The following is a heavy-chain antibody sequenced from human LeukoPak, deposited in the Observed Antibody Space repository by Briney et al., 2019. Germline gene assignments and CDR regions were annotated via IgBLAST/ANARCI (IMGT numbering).Heavy chain of an antibody. CDR3: ARGQIVVVVAGPYYYYYMDV. CDR1: GGSFSGYY. Sequence: PSETLSLTCAVYGGSFSGYYWSWIRQPPGKGLEWIGDINHSGSTNYNPSLKSRVTISVDTSKNQFSLKLSPVTAADTGVYYCARGQIVVVVAGPYYYYYMDVWGKGTTVTVSS. CDR2: INHSGST. D-gene: IGHD2-15*01. J-gene: IGHJ6*03. V-gene: IGHV4-34*01.